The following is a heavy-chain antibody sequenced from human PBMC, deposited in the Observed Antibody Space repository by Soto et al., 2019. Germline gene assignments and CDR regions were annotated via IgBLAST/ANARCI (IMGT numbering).Heavy chain of an antibody. J-gene: IGHJ6*03. CDR1: GGSISSYH. V-gene: IGHV4-59*08. D-gene: IGHD3-3*01. CDR3: ARSMITIFGVVIDYYYYYMDV. CDR2: IYYSGST. Sequence: LSLTCTVSGGSISSYHWSWIRQPPGKGLEWIGYIYYSGSTNYNPSLKSRVTISVDTSKNQFSLKLSSVTAADTAVYYCARSMITIFGVVIDYYYYYMDVWGKGTTVTVSS.